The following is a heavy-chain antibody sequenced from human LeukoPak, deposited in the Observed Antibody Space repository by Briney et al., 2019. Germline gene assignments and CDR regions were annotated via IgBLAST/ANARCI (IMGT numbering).Heavy chain of an antibody. CDR3: ARGFAGYLDY. V-gene: IGHV3-66*01. J-gene: IGHJ4*02. CDR1: GFTVSGKY. D-gene: IGHD3-16*01. Sequence: PGGSLRLSCTASGFTVSGKYMNWVRQAPGKGLEWVSVVYSGGGTNYADSVTDRFIISKDNSKNMVYLQMNSLRVEDTAVYYCARGFAGYLDYWGQGTLVTVSS. CDR2: VYSGGGT.